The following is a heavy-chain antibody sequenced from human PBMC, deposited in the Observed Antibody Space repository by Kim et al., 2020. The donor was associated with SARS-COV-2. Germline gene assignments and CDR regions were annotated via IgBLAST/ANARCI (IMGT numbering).Heavy chain of an antibody. CDR3: AKDSRRFGEIFQPYFYY. CDR1: GFTFSSYG. CDR2: ISYDGSNK. D-gene: IGHD3-10*01. J-gene: IGHJ4*01. V-gene: IGHV3-30*18. Sequence: GGSLRLSCAASGFTFSSYGMHWVRQAPGKGLEWVAVISYDGSNKYYADSVKGRFTISRDNSKNTLYLQMNSLRAEDTAVYYCAKDSRRFGEIFQPYFYY.